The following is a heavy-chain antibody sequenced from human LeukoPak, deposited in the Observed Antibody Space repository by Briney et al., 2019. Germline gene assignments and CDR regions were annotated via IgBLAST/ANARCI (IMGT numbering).Heavy chain of an antibody. Sequence: GASVKVSCKASGYTFTGYYMHWVRQAPGQGLEWMGWTNPNSGGTNYAQKFQGRVTMTRDTSISTAYMELSRLRSDDTAVYYCARETDYGGNSEHYFDYWGQGTLVTVSS. CDR2: TNPNSGGT. CDR3: ARETDYGGNSEHYFDY. J-gene: IGHJ4*02. V-gene: IGHV1-2*02. D-gene: IGHD4-23*01. CDR1: GYTFTGYY.